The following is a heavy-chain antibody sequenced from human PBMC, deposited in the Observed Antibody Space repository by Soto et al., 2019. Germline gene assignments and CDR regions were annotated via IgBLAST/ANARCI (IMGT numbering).Heavy chain of an antibody. V-gene: IGHV1-18*01. CDR2: INPYNGNT. CDR3: ATDAAAGLFDY. D-gene: IGHD6-25*01. Sequence: QVQLVQSGAEVKKPGASVKVSCKASGYTFTSYGISWVRQAPGQGLEWMGWINPYNGNTKYAQKLEGRVTMTTDTSTSPAYMELRSLRADDTAVYYCATDAAAGLFDYWGQGTLVTVSS. J-gene: IGHJ4*02. CDR1: GYTFTSYG.